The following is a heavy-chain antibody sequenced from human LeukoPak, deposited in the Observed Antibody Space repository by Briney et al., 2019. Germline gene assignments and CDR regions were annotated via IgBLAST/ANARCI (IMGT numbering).Heavy chain of an antibody. Sequence: ASVTVSCKASGYTFTSYYMHWVRQAPGQGLEWMGIINPSGGSTSYAQKFQGRVTMTRDTSTSTVYMELSSLRSEDTAVYYCAREWRRWLQLRGAFDIWGQGTMVTVSS. V-gene: IGHV1-46*01. CDR2: INPSGGST. CDR1: GYTFTSYY. J-gene: IGHJ3*02. CDR3: AREWRRWLQLRGAFDI. D-gene: IGHD5-24*01.